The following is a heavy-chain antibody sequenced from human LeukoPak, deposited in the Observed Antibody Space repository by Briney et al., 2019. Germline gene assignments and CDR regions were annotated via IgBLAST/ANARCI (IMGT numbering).Heavy chain of an antibody. V-gene: IGHV3-23*01. CDR3: AKIPIITSRPTIGAAGPFDY. CDR1: GFTFSNYA. D-gene: IGHD6-13*01. CDR2: ISGSSGST. Sequence: PGGSLRLSCAASGFTFSNYAMSWVRQAPGKGLEWVSAISGSSGSTYYADALKGRFTISRDNSKNTLYLQMNTLRAEDTAIYYCAKIPIITSRPTIGAAGPFDYWGQGTLVTVSS. J-gene: IGHJ4*02.